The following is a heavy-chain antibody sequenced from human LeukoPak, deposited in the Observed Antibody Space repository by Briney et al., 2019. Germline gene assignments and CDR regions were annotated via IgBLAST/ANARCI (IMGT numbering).Heavy chain of an antibody. Sequence: GGALRVSCAASGFTFSNYLMHWVRQAPGKGLVWVSRINTDGSSTTYADSVKGRFTISRDNAKNTLYLQMNSLSAEDTAVYYCARGYSSSYRIDYWGQGTLVTVST. CDR3: ARGYSSSYRIDY. D-gene: IGHD6-6*01. CDR1: GFTFSNYL. J-gene: IGHJ4*02. V-gene: IGHV3-74*01. CDR2: INTDGSST.